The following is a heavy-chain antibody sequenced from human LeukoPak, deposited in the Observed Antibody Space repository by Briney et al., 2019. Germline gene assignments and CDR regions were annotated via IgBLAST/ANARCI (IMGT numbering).Heavy chain of an antibody. CDR1: GYTFTDYY. V-gene: IGHV1-2*02. Sequence: ASVKVSCKASGYTFTDYYMHWVRQAPGQGLEWMGWINPNSGGTNYAQKFQGRVTMTRDTSISTAYMELSRLRSDDTAVYYCARGSGSKQRSFDYWGQGTLVTVSS. CDR3: ARGSGSKQRSFDY. D-gene: IGHD1-26*01. J-gene: IGHJ4*02. CDR2: INPNSGGT.